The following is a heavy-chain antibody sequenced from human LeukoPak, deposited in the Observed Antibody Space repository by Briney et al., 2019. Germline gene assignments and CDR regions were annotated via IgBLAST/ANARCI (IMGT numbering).Heavy chain of an antibody. Sequence: PGGSLRLSCAASGFTFSSYWMSWVRQAPGKGLEWVANIKQDGSEKYCVDSVKGRFTISRDNAKNSLYLQMNSLRAEDTAVYYCARDWYYSSSSQDYWGQGTLVTVSS. CDR3: ARDWYYSSSSQDY. D-gene: IGHD6-6*01. J-gene: IGHJ4*02. V-gene: IGHV3-7*01. CDR1: GFTFSSYW. CDR2: IKQDGSEK.